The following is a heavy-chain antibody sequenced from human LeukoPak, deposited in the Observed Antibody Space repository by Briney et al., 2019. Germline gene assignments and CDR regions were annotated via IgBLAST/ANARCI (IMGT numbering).Heavy chain of an antibody. CDR2: IKSKTDGGTP. Sequence: RGSLRPSCAASGFIFSNAWMSWVRQAPGKGLEWVGRIKSKTDGGTPDSAAPVKGRFTISRDDSKNTLYLQMNSLKTEDTAVYYCTTDLGGYYSGLGTYWRSFDTRGPGTLVTVSS. D-gene: IGHD3-10*01. CDR3: TTDLGGYYSGLGTYWRSFDT. J-gene: IGHJ4*02. V-gene: IGHV3-15*01. CDR1: GFIFSNAW.